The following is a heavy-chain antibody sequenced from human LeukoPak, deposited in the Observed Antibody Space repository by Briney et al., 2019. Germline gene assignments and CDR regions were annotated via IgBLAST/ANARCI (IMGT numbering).Heavy chain of an antibody. D-gene: IGHD1-1*01. V-gene: IGHV4-34*01. CDR3: ARGRERRYYYYYGMDV. J-gene: IGHJ6*02. CDR1: GGSFSGYY. Sequence: SETLSLTRAVYGGSFSGYYWSWIRQPPGKGLEWIGEINHSGSTNYNPSLKSRVTIPVDTSKNQFSLKLSSVTAADTAVYYCARGRERRYYYYYGMDVWGQGTTVTVSS. CDR2: INHSGST.